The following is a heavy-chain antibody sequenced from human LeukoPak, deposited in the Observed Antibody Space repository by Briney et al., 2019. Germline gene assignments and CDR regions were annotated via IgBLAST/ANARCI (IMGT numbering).Heavy chain of an antibody. CDR3: ARDISPHYYYMDV. V-gene: IGHV3-21*01. D-gene: IGHD3-3*02. Sequence: PGGSLRLSCAASGFTFSSYSMNWVRQAPGKGLEWVSSISSSSSYIYYADSVKRRFTISRDNAKNSLYLQMNSLRAEDTAVYYCARDISPHYYYMDVWSKGTTVTVSS. J-gene: IGHJ6*03. CDR1: GFTFSSYS. CDR2: ISSSSSYI.